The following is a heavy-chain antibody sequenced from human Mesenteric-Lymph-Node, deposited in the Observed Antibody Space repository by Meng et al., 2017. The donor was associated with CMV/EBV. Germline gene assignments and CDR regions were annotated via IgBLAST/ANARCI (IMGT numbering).Heavy chain of an antibody. CDR3: ARANLGNFGYYYGMDV. V-gene: IGHV3-33*05. D-gene: IGHD3-10*01. J-gene: IGHJ6*02. Sequence: GESLKISCAASGFTFSRNNMHWVRQAPGKGLEWVAFIVYDGSNKYYVESVKGRFTISRDNSKNTLYLQVNSLRAEDTAVYYCARANLGNFGYYYGMDVWGQGTTVTVSS. CDR2: IVYDGSNK. CDR1: GFTFSRNN.